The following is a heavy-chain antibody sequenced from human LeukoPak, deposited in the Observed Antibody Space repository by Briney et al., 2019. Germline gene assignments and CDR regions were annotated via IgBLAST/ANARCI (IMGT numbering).Heavy chain of an antibody. V-gene: IGHV3-7*03. Sequence: EWVANIKEDGSAKYYVDSVRGRFTISRDNAKNSLYLQMSSLRAEDAAVYYCATSVAAPGNNWGQGTLVTVSS. CDR3: ATSVAAPGNN. D-gene: IGHD6-13*01. CDR2: IKEDGSAK. J-gene: IGHJ4*02.